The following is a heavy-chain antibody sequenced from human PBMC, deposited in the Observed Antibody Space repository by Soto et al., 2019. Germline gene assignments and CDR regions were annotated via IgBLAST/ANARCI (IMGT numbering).Heavy chain of an antibody. J-gene: IGHJ4*02. D-gene: IGHD2-2*01. V-gene: IGHV3-30-3*01. CDR2: ASPTEAIK. CDR1: GFNFSTHV. CDR3: ARDPIPGAPDYLDY. Sequence: GSLRLSCVASGFNFSTHVLHWVRQATGKGLEWVAVASPTEAIKIYADSVKGRFTISRDNSRSTLYLQMNSLRPEDTAIYYCARDPIPGAPDYLDYWGQGTLVTVSS.